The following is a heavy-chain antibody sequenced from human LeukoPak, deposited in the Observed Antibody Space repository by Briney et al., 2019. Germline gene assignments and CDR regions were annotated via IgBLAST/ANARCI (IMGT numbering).Heavy chain of an antibody. CDR1: GGSISSSSYY. J-gene: IGHJ5*02. D-gene: IGHD2-21*01. CDR2: IYYSGST. Sequence: SETLSLTCTVSGGSISSSSYYWGWIRQPPGKGLEWIGSIYYSGSTYYNPSLKSRVTISVDTSKNQFSLKLSSVTAADTAVYYCARGLVDGFDPWGQGTLVTVSS. CDR3: ARGLVDGFDP. V-gene: IGHV4-39*07.